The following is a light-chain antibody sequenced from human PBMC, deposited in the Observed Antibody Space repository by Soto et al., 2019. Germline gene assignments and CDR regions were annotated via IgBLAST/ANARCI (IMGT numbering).Light chain of an antibody. CDR1: QAIRTD. J-gene: IGKJ1*01. V-gene: IGKV1-6*01. CDR3: LQDYSYPRT. CDR2: GTS. Sequence: AIQMTQSPSSLSASVGDRVTITCRASQAIRTDLGWYQQRPGKAPKLLIYGTSNLQSGVPSRFSGSGSGTDCTLTINSLQPEDFATYYCLQDYSYPRTFGQGTKVDIK.